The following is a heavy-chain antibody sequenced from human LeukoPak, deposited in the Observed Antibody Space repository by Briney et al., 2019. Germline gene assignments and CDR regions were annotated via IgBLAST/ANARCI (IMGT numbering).Heavy chain of an antibody. V-gene: IGHV4-39*01. D-gene: IGHD3-9*01. CDR3: ARHLSRYFDWLLTPENWSYP. CDR1: GGSISSSSYY. Sequence: SETLSLTCTVSGGSISSSSYYWGWIRQPPGKGLEWIGSIYYSGSTYYNPSLKSRVTISVYTSKNQFSLKLSSVTAADTAVFYCARHLSRYFDWLLTPENWSYPWGQGTLVTVSS. J-gene: IGHJ5*02. CDR2: IYYSGST.